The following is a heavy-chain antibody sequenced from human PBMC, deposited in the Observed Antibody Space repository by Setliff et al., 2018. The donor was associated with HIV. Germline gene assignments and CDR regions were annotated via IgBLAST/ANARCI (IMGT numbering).Heavy chain of an antibody. J-gene: IGHJ4*02. V-gene: IGHV3-33*03. CDR1: GFTFSSKW. Sequence: GGSLRLSCAASGFTFSSKWMHWVRQAPGKGLEWVAVIWFDGSNKYYADSVKGRFTISRDNAKNSLFLQMNSLRAEDTAMYYCARLDFFDSSTYPPYDSWGQGTLVTVSS. CDR2: IWFDGSNK. CDR3: ARLDFFDSSTYPPYDS. D-gene: IGHD3-22*01.